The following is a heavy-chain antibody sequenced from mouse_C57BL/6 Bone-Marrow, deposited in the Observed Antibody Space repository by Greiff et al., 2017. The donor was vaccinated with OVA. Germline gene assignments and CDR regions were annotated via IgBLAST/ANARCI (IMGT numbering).Heavy chain of an antibody. CDR1: GYTFTSYW. Sequence: VKLLESGPELVRPGASVKISCKAPGYTFTSYWMQWVRQRPGQGLEWIGEIFPGSGNTYYNEKFTGKATLTVDTSSSTAYMQLSSLTSDDSAVYFCARSLYYGSSYLFDYWGQGTTLTVSS. J-gene: IGHJ2*01. CDR2: IFPGSGNT. D-gene: IGHD1-1*01. V-gene: IGHV1-56*01. CDR3: ARSLYYGSSYLFDY.